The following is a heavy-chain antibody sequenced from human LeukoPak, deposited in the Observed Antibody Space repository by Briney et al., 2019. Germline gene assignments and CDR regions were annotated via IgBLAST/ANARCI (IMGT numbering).Heavy chain of an antibody. J-gene: IGHJ5*02. CDR1: GYTFTSYA. V-gene: IGHV7-4-1*02. Sequence: GASVKVSCKASGYTFTSYAMNWVRQAPGQGLEWMGWINTNTGNPTYAQGFTGRFVFSLDTSVSTAYLQISSLKAEDTAVYYCARSGEKKYYDFWSGYYLPPGDWFDPWGQGTLVTVSS. CDR2: INTNTGNP. D-gene: IGHD3-3*01. CDR3: ARSGEKKYYDFWSGYYLPPGDWFDP.